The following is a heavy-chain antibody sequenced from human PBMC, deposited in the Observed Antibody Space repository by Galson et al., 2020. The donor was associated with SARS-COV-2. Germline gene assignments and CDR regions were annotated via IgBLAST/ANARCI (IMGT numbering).Heavy chain of an antibody. Sequence: GGSLRPSCAPSGSTSSSYTMNWVRQPPVKGLELVAYIRSSRGPIYYANSVKGRFTTPRDNAKNALYLQLTSLRVEDRAVYYCGRERLEYWGQGTLVTVSS. J-gene: IGHJ4*02. V-gene: IGHV3-48*04. D-gene: IGHD1-1*01. CDR2: IRSSRGPI. CDR3: GRERLEY. CDR1: GSTSSSYT.